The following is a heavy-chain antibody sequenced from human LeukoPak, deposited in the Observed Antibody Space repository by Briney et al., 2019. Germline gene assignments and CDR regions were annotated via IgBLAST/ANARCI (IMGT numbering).Heavy chain of an antibody. D-gene: IGHD3-22*01. J-gene: IGHJ4*02. Sequence: GGSLRLSCVASGFTFNIYAMSWVRQTPGKGLEWVSSITSRDGTTYYTDSVKGRFTISRDNSENTLYPQMNSLRAEDTAIYYCVRDRPNYYDSSGHYYRRDGDYWGQGTLVTVSS. V-gene: IGHV3-23*01. CDR3: VRDRPNYYDSSGHYYRRDGDY. CDR2: ITSRDGTT. CDR1: GFTFNIYA.